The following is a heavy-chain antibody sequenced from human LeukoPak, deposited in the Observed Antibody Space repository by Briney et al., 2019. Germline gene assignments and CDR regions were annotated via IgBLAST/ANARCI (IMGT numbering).Heavy chain of an antibody. J-gene: IGHJ4*02. D-gene: IGHD2-2*01. V-gene: IGHV3-21*01. CDR3: VRGSRLALPFGF. CDR2: ISSSSTYI. Sequence: GGSLRLSCAASGFTFSTSSMNWVRQAPGKGLEWVSSISSSSTYIYHADPVKGRFTISRDNAKNSLYLQMNSLRAEDTAVYYCVRGSRLALPFGFWGQGTLVTVSS. CDR1: GFTFSTSS.